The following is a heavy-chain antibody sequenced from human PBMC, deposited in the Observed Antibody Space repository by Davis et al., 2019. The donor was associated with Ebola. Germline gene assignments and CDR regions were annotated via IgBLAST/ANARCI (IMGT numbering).Heavy chain of an antibody. Sequence: SVTVSCKASGGTFSSYAISWVRQAPGQGLEWMGGIIHIFGTANYAQKFQGRVTINADESTSTAYMELSSLRSEDTAVYYCARGPNSGTYFGLFDYWGQGTLVTVSS. CDR3: ARGPNSGTYFGLFDY. V-gene: IGHV1-69*13. J-gene: IGHJ4*02. CDR1: GGTFSSYA. D-gene: IGHD1-26*01. CDR2: IIHIFGTA.